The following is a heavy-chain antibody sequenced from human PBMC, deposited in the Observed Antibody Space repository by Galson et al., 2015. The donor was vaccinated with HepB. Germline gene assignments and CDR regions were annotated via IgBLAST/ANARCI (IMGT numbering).Heavy chain of an antibody. CDR3: TTGSAAGRDY. CDR2: ISYDGSNT. J-gene: IGHJ4*02. CDR1: GRTFSNHP. D-gene: IGHD1-14*01. V-gene: IGHV3-30*14. Sequence: SLRLSCAASGRTFSNHPMHWVRQAPGKGLEWVALISYDGSNTYYADSVKGRFTISRDNSKKTLYLQMSGLRADDTAVYFCTTGSAAGRDYWGQGTLVIVST.